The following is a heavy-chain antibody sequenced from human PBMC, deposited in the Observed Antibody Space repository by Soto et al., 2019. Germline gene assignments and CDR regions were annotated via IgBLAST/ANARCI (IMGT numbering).Heavy chain of an antibody. V-gene: IGHV1-69*10. CDR1: GDTFNFYT. CDR2: FNPILSMS. CDR3: ARDPSYYGMDV. Sequence: GASVKVSCKASGDTFNFYTINWVRQAPGLGLEWMGRFNPILSMSNYAQKFEGRVTITADKSTNTAYMELSSLRAEDTAVYYCARDPSYYGMDVWGQGTTVTVSS. J-gene: IGHJ6*02.